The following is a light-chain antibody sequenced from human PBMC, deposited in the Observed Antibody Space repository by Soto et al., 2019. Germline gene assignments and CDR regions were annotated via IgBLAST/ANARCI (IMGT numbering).Light chain of an antibody. CDR1: QSFSATY. J-gene: IGKJ1*01. CDR3: QQYGSSRT. CDR2: GAS. Sequence: IVLTQSPGTLSLSPGERDTLSCRASQSFSATYLAWYQQKPGQAPRLLIYGASSRATGIPDRFSGSGSGTDFTLTISRLEPEDCAVYYCQQYGSSRTFGQGTKVEIK. V-gene: IGKV3-20*01.